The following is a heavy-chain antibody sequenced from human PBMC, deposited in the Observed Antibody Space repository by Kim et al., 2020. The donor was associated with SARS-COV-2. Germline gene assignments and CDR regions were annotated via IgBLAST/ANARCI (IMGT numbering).Heavy chain of an antibody. CDR1: GYAFTSYT. J-gene: IGHJ6*02. V-gene: IGHV1-3*01. CDR2: INAGNGDT. CDR3: ARSPYGMDV. Sequence: ASVKVSCKASGYAFTSYTIHWVRQAPGQRLEWMGWINAGNGDTRYSQKFQGRVTITRDTSANTAYMELSSLRSEDTSVYYCARSPYGMDVWGQGTTVTVSS.